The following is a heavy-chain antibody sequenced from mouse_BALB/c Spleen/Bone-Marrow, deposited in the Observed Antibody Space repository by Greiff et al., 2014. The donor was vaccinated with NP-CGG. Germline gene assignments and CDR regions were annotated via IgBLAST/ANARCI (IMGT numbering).Heavy chain of an antibody. Sequence: VQLQQPGAELVKPGASVKLSCTASGFNIKDTYMHWVKQRPEQGLEWIGRIDPANGNTKYDPKFQGKATITADTSSNTAYLQLSSLTSEDTAVYYCARGYHDYVYAMDYWGQGTSVTVSS. CDR1: GFNIKDTY. V-gene: IGHV14-3*02. J-gene: IGHJ4*01. CDR2: IDPANGNT. CDR3: ARGYHDYVYAMDY. D-gene: IGHD2-4*01.